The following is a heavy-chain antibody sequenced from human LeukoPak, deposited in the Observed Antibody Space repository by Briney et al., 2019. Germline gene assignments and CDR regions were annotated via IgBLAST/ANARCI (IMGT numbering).Heavy chain of an antibody. CDR1: GGSISSYY. Sequence: SETLSLTCTVSGGSISSYYWSWIRQPPGKGLEWIGYIYDSGNTNYNPSLKSRVTISVDTSKNQFSLKVRSVTAADTAVYYCARVKDDNNYDRAFDIWGQGTMVTVSS. V-gene: IGHV4-59*01. CDR3: ARVKDDNNYDRAFDI. D-gene: IGHD5-24*01. J-gene: IGHJ3*02. CDR2: IYDSGNT.